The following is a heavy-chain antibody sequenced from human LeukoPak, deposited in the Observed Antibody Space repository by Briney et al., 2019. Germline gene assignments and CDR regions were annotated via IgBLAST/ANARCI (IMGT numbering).Heavy chain of an antibody. D-gene: IGHD3-22*01. J-gene: IGHJ1*01. CDR1: GGSISSGGYY. CDR3: AIAYYYDSSGYHRGHFQH. CDR2: IYYSGST. V-gene: IGHV4-30-4*01. Sequence: PSETLSLTCTVSGGSISSGGYYWSWIRQPPGTGLEWIGYIYYSGSTYYNPSLKSRVTISVDTSKNQFSLKLSSVTAADTAVYYCAIAYYYDSSGYHRGHFQHWGQGTLVTVSS.